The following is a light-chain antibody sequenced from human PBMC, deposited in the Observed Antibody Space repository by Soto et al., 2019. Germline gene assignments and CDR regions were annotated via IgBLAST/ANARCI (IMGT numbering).Light chain of an antibody. CDR2: GAS. Sequence: EIVLTQSPGTLSLSPGERATLSCRASQSVSSSYSAWYQQKPGQAPRLLIYGASSRATGIPDRFSGSGSGTDFTLTISRLEPEDFAVYYCQQYGSSPWTLGQGTKVDIK. CDR1: QSVSSSY. J-gene: IGKJ1*01. CDR3: QQYGSSPWT. V-gene: IGKV3-20*01.